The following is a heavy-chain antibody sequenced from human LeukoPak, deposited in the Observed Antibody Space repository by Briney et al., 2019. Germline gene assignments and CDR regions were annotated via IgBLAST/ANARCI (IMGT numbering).Heavy chain of an antibody. J-gene: IGHJ4*02. CDR3: AKARYLQRFDY. Sequence: TGGSLRLSCAASGFTFSSYAMSWVRQAPGKGLEWVAAISGSGGSTYYADSVKGRFTISRDNSKNTLYLQMNSLGAEDTAVYYCAKARYLQRFDYWGQGTLVTVSS. V-gene: IGHV3-23*01. D-gene: IGHD3-9*01. CDR1: GFTFSSYA. CDR2: ISGSGGST.